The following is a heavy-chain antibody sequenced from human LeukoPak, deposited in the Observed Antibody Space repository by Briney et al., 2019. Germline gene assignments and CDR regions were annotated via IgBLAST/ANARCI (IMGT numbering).Heavy chain of an antibody. D-gene: IGHD6-6*01. CDR1: GFTFSSYG. CDR3: ARPRIAARPHDAFDI. V-gene: IGHV3-30*19. Sequence: PGGSLRLSCAASGFTFSSYGMHWVRQAPGKGLEWVAVISYDGNNKYYADSVKGRFTISRDNSKNTLYLQLNSLRAEDTAVYYCARPRIAARPHDAFDIWGQGTMVTVSS. J-gene: IGHJ3*02. CDR2: ISYDGNNK.